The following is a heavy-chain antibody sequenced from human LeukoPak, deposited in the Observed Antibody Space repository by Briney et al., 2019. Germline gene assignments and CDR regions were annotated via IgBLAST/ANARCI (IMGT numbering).Heavy chain of an antibody. CDR1: GFTLSSYD. J-gene: IGHJ6*02. Sequence: PGGSLRLSCAASGFTLSSYDMHWVRQTIGKGLEWVSSIGIAGDTYYPGSVKGRFTISRENAMNSLYLQMNSLRAGDTAVYYCARAPPYSSASWGYYGMDVWGQGTTVTVSS. CDR2: IGIAGDT. V-gene: IGHV3-13*01. D-gene: IGHD6-6*01. CDR3: ARAPPYSSASWGYYGMDV.